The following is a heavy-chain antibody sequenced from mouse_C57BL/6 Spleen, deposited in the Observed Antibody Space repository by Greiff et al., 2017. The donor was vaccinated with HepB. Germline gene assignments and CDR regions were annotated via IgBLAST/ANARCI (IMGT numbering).Heavy chain of an antibody. D-gene: IGHD2-4*01. CDR2: IDPSDSYT. Sequence: QVQLQQPGAELVMPGASVKLSCTASGYTFTSYWMHWVKPRPGQGLEWIGEIDPSDSYTNYNQKFKGKSTLTVDKSSSTAYMQLSSLTSEDSAVYYCAKKGNDYDEPLAYWGQGTLVTVSA. CDR3: AKKGNDYDEPLAY. V-gene: IGHV1-69*01. CDR1: GYTFTSYW. J-gene: IGHJ3*01.